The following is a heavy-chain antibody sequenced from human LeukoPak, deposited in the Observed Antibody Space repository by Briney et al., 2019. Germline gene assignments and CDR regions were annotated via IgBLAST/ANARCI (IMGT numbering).Heavy chain of an antibody. Sequence: PGGSLRLSCAASGFTFSSYAMSWVRQAPGKGLEWVSAISGSGGSTYYADSVKGRFTISRDSSKNTLYLQMNSLRAEDTAVYYCAKDLSGYSSSSFDYWGQGTLVTVSS. V-gene: IGHV3-23*01. CDR3: AKDLSGYSSSSFDY. CDR1: GFTFSSYA. D-gene: IGHD6-13*01. CDR2: ISGSGGST. J-gene: IGHJ4*02.